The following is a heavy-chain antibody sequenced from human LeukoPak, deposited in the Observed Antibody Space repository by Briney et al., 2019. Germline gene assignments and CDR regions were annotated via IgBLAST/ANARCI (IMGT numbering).Heavy chain of an antibody. D-gene: IGHD6-13*01. Sequence: PGGSLRLSCAASGFTFNSYGMHWVRQAPDKGLEWVAIIWFDGSNKDYADSVKGRFTISRDNSKNTVYLQMNSLRVEDTAVYYCARIGSSWSADYWGQGTLVTVSA. CDR2: IWFDGSNK. V-gene: IGHV3-33*01. CDR3: ARIGSSWSADY. CDR1: GFTFNSYG. J-gene: IGHJ4*02.